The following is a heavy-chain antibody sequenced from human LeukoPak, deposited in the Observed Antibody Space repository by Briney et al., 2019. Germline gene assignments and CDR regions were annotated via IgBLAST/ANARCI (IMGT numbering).Heavy chain of an antibody. V-gene: IGHV5-51*01. Sequence: GXSLQISCKGSGYIFTSYWIGWGRQLPGKGLEWMGIIYPGDSDTRDSPSFQGQVTISADKSISTAYLQWSSLKASDTAMYYCARLELQYTFDYWGQGTLVTVSS. CDR3: ARLELQYTFDY. D-gene: IGHD4-11*01. CDR1: GYIFTSYW. CDR2: IYPGDSDT. J-gene: IGHJ4*02.